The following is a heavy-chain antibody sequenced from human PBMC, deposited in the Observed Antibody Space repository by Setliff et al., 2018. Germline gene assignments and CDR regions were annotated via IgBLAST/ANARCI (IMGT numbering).Heavy chain of an antibody. CDR1: GGAISSSSYY. Sequence: PSETLSLTCTVSGGAISSSSYYWGWIRQSAGKGLEWIGHFYTSGNTNYNPSLKSRVTISVDTSKNQFSLKLSSVTAADTATYYCARGGPTLTISRVLVVSSFDPWGQGSRVTVSS. D-gene: IGHD3-3*01. CDR3: ARGGPTLTISRVLVVSSFDP. V-gene: IGHV4-61*09. J-gene: IGHJ5*02. CDR2: FYTSGNT.